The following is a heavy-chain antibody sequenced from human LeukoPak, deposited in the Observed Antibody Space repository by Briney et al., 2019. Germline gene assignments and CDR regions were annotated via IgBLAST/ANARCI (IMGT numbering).Heavy chain of an antibody. V-gene: IGHV1-69*04. CDR3: ARGPANDAFDI. D-gene: IGHD6-25*01. Sequence: SVKVSCKASGGTFTTHAISWVRQAPGQGFEWMGRIIPMLGKPNYGQKSQGRVTITADKFTSTVYMELTSLRSEDTAVYYCARGPANDAFDIWGQGTMVTVSS. CDR1: GGTFTTHA. J-gene: IGHJ3*02. CDR2: IIPMLGKP.